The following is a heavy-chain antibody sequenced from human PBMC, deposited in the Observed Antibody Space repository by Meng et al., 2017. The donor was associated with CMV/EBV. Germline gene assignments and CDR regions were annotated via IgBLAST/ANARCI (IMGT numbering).Heavy chain of an antibody. CDR2: IIPIFGTA. D-gene: IGHD2-2*02. V-gene: IGHV1-69*05. J-gene: IGHJ6*02. Sequence: SVKVSCKASGGTFSSYAISWVRQAPGQGLEWMGGIIPIFGTANYAQKFQGRVTITTDESTSTAYMELSSLGSEDTAVYYCARSRPHCSSTSCYTGGVNYYYYGMDVWGQGTTVTVSS. CDR3: ARSRPHCSSTSCYTGGVNYYYYGMDV. CDR1: GGTFSSYA.